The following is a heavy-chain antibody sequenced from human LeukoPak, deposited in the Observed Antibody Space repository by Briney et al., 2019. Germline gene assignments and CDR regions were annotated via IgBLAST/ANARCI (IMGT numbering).Heavy chain of an antibody. CDR1: GGSVSSGDYY. CDR3: ARRRGNTSGFQGYYFDY. V-gene: IGHV4-31*03. J-gene: IGHJ4*02. Sequence: SETLSLTCTVSGGSVSSGDYYWSWTRQLPGKGLEWIGYIYYSGSTYYNPSLKSRLTISVDTSKNQFSLKLSSVTAADTAVYYCARRRGNTSGFQGYYFDYWGQGTLVTVSS. CDR2: IYYSGST. D-gene: IGHD6-19*01.